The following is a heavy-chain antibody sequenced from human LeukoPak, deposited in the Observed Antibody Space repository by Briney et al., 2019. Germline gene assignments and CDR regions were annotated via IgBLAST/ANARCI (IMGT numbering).Heavy chain of an antibody. CDR3: ARDPANLYSSTRNWFDP. D-gene: IGHD6-13*01. CDR2: ISSSSSTI. CDR1: GFTFSSYS. J-gene: IGHJ5*02. Sequence: PGGSLRLSCAASGFTFSSYSMNWVRQAPGKGLEWVSYISSSSSTIYYADSVKGRFTISRDNAKNSLYLQMNSLRAEDTAVYYCARDPANLYSSTRNWFDPWGQGTLVTVSS. V-gene: IGHV3-48*01.